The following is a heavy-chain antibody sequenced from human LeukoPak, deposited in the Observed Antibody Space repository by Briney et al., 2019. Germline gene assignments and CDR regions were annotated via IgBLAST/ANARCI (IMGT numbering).Heavy chain of an antibody. CDR1: GGSFSGYY. CDR3: ARIPDY. J-gene: IGHJ4*02. CDR2: INHSGST. V-gene: IGHV4-34*01. Sequence: SETLSLTCAVYGGSFSGYYWSWIRQPPGKGLEWIGEINHSGSTNYNPSLKSRVTISVDKSKNQFSLKLSSVTAADTAVYYCARIPDYWGQGTLVTVSS.